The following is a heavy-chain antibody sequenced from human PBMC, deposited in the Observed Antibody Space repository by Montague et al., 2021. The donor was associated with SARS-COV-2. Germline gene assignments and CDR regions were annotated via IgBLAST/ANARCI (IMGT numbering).Heavy chain of an antibody. CDR1: GGSISTYY. Sequence: SETLSLTCTVSGGSISTYYWSRIGYIYYSGSTNYYPSLKSRVTISVDTSKNQFSLKLSSVTAADTAVYYCARADITMVRGVNRWAFDIWGQGTMVTVSS. CDR3: ARADITMVRGVNRWAFDI. CDR2: IYYSGST. D-gene: IGHD3-10*01. V-gene: IGHV4-59*01. J-gene: IGHJ3*02.